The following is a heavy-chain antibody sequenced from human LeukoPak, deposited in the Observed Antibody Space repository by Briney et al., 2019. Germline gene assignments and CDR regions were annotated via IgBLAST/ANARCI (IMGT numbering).Heavy chain of an antibody. D-gene: IGHD3-9*01. V-gene: IGHV4-59*08. J-gene: IGHJ3*02. CDR2: IYYGGST. CDR1: GGSISSYY. Sequence: SETLSLTCTVSGGSISSYYWSWIRQPPGKGLEWIGYIYYGGSTNYNPSLKSRVTISVDTSKNQFSLKLSSVTAADTAVYYCARTLRYFDRWAFDIWGQGTMVTVSS. CDR3: ARTLRYFDRWAFDI.